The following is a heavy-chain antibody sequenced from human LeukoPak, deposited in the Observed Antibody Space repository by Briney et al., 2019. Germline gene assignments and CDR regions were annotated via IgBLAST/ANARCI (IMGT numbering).Heavy chain of an antibody. J-gene: IGHJ4*02. CDR3: AREDFGHDY. CDR1: AFTFSNYN. V-gene: IGHV3-21*01. Sequence: AGSLSLSCPPSAFTFSNYNMNWVRQAPGNGLEWVSSILSIISYIYYTASVTGRSTISRHHATNSLSLQMNSLSAAATAVTSRAREDFGHDYWGQGTLLTVSS. CDR2: ILSIISYI. D-gene: IGHD3-3*01.